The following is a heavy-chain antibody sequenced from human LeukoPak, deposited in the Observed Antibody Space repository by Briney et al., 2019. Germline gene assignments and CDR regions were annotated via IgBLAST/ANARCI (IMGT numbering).Heavy chain of an antibody. CDR3: ARVGHRVWYYFDY. J-gene: IGHJ4*02. CDR1: GFTFSSYW. Sequence: GGSLRLSCAASGFTFSSYWMSWVRQAPGKGLEWVANIKQDGSEKYYVDSVKGRFTISRDNAKNSLYLQMNSLRAEDTALYYCARVGHRVWYYFDYWGQGTLVTVSS. CDR2: IKQDGSEK. D-gene: IGHD3/OR15-3a*01. V-gene: IGHV3-7*03.